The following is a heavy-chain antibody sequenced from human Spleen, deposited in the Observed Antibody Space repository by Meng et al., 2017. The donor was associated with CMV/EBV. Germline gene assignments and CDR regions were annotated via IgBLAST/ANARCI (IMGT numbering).Heavy chain of an antibody. V-gene: IGHV1-2*02. CDR2: INPNSGST. CDR3: ALIFGVSPY. D-gene: IGHD3-3*01. CDR1: GGSFSSCK. J-gene: IGHJ4*02. Sequence: KVSCNTYGGSFSSCKLRWVRRTPGQGLEWMGWINPNSGSTNYAQKIQGRVTMTRDTSISTAYMALSRLTSDDTAVYYCALIFGVSPYWGQGTLVTVSS.